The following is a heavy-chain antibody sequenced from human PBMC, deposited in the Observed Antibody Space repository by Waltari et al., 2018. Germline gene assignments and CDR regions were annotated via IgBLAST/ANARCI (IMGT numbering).Heavy chain of an antibody. D-gene: IGHD3-16*01. CDR2: IGNIVTDT. Sequence: QLLESGGDLVQPGGSLDLSCAASGLLFSAYTMNWVRQAPGKGLEWVSTIGNIVTDTHYSDSVRGRFTISRDNSKNTVSLQMSSLRDEDTAIYYCVTRIENHFDHWGRGTPVTVSS. CDR3: VTRIENHFDH. CDR1: GLLFSAYT. J-gene: IGHJ4*02. V-gene: IGHV3-23*01.